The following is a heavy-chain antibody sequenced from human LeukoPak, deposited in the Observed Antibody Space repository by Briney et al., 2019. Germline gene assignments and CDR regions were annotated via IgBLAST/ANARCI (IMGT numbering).Heavy chain of an antibody. J-gene: IGHJ4*02. CDR1: GFTFGSYW. Sequence: GGSLRLSCAASGFTFGSYWMSWVRQAPGKGLEWVANIKQDGSEKYYVDSVKGRFTISRDNAKNSLYLQMNSLRAEDTAVYYCARDPTDYWGQGTLVTVSS. CDR2: IKQDGSEK. CDR3: ARDPTDY. V-gene: IGHV3-7*01.